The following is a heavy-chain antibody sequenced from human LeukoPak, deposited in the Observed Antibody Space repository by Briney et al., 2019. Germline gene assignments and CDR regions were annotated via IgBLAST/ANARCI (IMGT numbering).Heavy chain of an antibody. CDR1: GYTFTSYY. Sequence: ASVKVSCKASGYTFTSYYMHWVRQAPGQGLEWMGIINPSGGSTSYAQKFQGRVTMTRDTSTSTVYMELSSLRSEDTAVYYCAYTYSNAPGGAYWGQGTLVTVSS. CDR3: AYTYSNAPGGAY. CDR2: INPSGGST. D-gene: IGHD5-18*01. V-gene: IGHV1-46*01. J-gene: IGHJ4*02.